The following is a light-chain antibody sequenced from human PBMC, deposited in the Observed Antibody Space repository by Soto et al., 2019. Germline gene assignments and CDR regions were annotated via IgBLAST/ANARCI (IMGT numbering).Light chain of an antibody. CDR2: GAS. V-gene: IGKV3-20*01. J-gene: IGKJ4*01. CDR1: QSVSSSY. CDR3: QQYGSSQLT. Sequence: EIVLTQSPGTLSLSPGERATLSCRASQSVSSSYLAWYQQKPGQAPRLLIYGASSRATGIPDRFSDSGSGTDFTLTISRLEPEDFAVYYCQQYGSSQLTFGGGTKVDIK.